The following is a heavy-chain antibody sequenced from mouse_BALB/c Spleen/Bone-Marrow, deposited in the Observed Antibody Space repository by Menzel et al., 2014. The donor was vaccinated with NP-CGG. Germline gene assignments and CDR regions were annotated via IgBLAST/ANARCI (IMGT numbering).Heavy chain of an antibody. Sequence: EVQGVESGGGLVQPGDSLRLSCATSGFTFSDFYMEWVRQPPGKRQEWIAASRNKAKHYTTEYSASVKGRFIVSRDTSQSILYLQMNALRAEDTAIYYCARDVGYGNYFVYWGQGTLVTVSA. CDR3: ARDVGYGNYFVY. CDR2: SRNKAKHYTT. V-gene: IGHV7-1*02. CDR1: GFTFSDFY. J-gene: IGHJ3*01. D-gene: IGHD2-10*02.